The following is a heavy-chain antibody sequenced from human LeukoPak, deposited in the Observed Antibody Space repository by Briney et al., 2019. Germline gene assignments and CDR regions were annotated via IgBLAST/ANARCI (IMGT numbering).Heavy chain of an antibody. V-gene: IGHV3-64*01. J-gene: IGHJ4*02. Sequence: GGSLRLSCAASGFTISSYAMHWVRQAPGKGLEYVSAISSNGGSTYYANSVKGRFTISRDNSKNTLYLQMGSLRAEDMAVYYCARGPAYCSGGSCYETHYYFDYWGQGTLVTVSS. D-gene: IGHD2-15*01. CDR2: ISSNGGST. CDR1: GFTISSYA. CDR3: ARGPAYCSGGSCYETHYYFDY.